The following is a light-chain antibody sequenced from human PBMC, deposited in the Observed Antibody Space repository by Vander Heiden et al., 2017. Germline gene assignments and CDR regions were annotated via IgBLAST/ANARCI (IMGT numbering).Light chain of an antibody. Sequence: IQMTQSPSSLSASVGDRATITCRATQGIRDRLAWYQQKPGKAPKRLIYDASNLERGVPSRFSGSGFRTEFTLTISSLQPEDFATYYCLQHDNYLSTFGQGTKLEIK. J-gene: IGKJ2*01. CDR1: QGIRDR. CDR3: LQHDNYLST. CDR2: DAS. V-gene: IGKV1-17*01.